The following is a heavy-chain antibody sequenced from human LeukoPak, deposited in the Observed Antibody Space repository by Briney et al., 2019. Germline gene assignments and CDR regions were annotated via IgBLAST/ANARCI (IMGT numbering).Heavy chain of an antibody. J-gene: IGHJ4*02. V-gene: IGHV4-31*03. CDR2: IYYSGST. CDR1: GGSISSGGYY. CDR3: ARGQPYYYDSSGYFDY. Sequence: SETLSLTCTVSGGSISSGGYYWSWIRQHPGKGLEWIGYIYYSGSTYYNPSLKSRVTISVDTSKNQFSLKLSSVTAADTAVYYCARGQPYYYDSSGYFDYWGRGTLVTVSS. D-gene: IGHD3-22*01.